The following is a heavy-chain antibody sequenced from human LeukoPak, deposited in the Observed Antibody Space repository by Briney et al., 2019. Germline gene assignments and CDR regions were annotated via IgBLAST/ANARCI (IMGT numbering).Heavy chain of an antibody. J-gene: IGHJ4*02. CDR2: ISSSSSYI. Sequence: KTGGSLRLSCAASGFTFSDYYMSWIRQAPGKGLEWVSYISSSSSYIYYADSVKGRFTISRDNAKNSLYLQMNSLRAEDTAVYYCARMEQGAFLDYWGQGTLVTVSS. D-gene: IGHD1-26*01. CDR1: GFTFSDYY. V-gene: IGHV3-11*06. CDR3: ARMEQGAFLDY.